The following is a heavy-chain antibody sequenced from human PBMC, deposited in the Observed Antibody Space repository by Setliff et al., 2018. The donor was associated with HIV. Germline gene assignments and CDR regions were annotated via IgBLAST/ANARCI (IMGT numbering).Heavy chain of an antibody. Sequence: PSETLSLTCTVSGGSITTGSYYWSWIRQPAGQGLEWIGHIYASDSSGSTNYNPSLKSRVTISLDTSKNQFSLKLNSVTAADTAVYYCARVRGGTSRGFLDFWGQGTLVTVSS. D-gene: IGHD3-10*01. V-gene: IGHV4-61*09. CDR1: GGSITTGSYY. CDR2: IYASDSSGST. CDR3: ARVRGGTSRGFLDF. J-gene: IGHJ4*02.